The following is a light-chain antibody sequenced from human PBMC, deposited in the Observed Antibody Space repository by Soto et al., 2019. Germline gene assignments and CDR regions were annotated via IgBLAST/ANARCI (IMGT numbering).Light chain of an antibody. Sequence: QSALTQPASVSGSPGQSITISCTGTSSDVGNYNLVSWYQHHPGKAPKLIIYEVSKRPSGVSNRFSGSKSGDTASLTISGLQAEDEADYYCCSYAGSNYVFGTWTKLTVL. CDR3: CSYAGSNYV. J-gene: IGLJ1*01. V-gene: IGLV2-23*02. CDR2: EVS. CDR1: SSDVGNYNL.